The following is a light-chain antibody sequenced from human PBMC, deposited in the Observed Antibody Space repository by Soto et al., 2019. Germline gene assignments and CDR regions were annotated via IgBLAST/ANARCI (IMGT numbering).Light chain of an antibody. CDR2: GAS. J-gene: IGKJ1*01. Sequence: EIVLTQSPGTLSLSPGERATLSCRASQSVSSSYLAWYQQTPGQAPRLLIYGASSRATGIPDRFSGSGSGTDFTLTISRLEPEDFAVYYCQQYGSSSSGTFGQGTKVEIK. CDR1: QSVSSSY. CDR3: QQYGSSSSGT. V-gene: IGKV3-20*01.